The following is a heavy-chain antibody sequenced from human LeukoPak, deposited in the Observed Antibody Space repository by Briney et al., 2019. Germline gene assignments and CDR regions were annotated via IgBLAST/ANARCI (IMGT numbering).Heavy chain of an antibody. V-gene: IGHV1-69*05. Sequence: SVKVSCKASGGTFSSYSITWVRQAPGQGLEWMGGIMPLFNTANFAQQFQGRVTITTDESTSTAYMELSSLRFEDTAMYYCARVDRYHYYLDVWGKGTTVTVSS. CDR1: GGTFSSYS. CDR2: IMPLFNTA. CDR3: ARVDRYHYYLDV. J-gene: IGHJ6*03.